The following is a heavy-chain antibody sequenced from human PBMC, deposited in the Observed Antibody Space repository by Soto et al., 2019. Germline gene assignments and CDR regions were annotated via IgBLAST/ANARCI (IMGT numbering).Heavy chain of an antibody. CDR3: AKDRGGGWVIDY. D-gene: IGHD6-19*01. V-gene: IGHV3-23*01. Sequence: EVLLLQSGGGLAQPGESLTLSWATSGFILSRHAMSWLRQAPGKGLDWVSVIGYRTTDTYYADSVKGRFTISRDESKNTVYLQMNNLRVEDTAVYYCAKDRGGGWVIDYWDQGTLVTVSS. CDR2: IGYRTTDT. CDR1: GFILSRHA. J-gene: IGHJ4*02.